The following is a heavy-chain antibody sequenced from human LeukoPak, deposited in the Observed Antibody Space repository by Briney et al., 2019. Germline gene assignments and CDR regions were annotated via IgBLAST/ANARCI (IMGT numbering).Heavy chain of an antibody. CDR1: GFTLSIYA. J-gene: IGHJ4*02. CDR2: ISANGGDT. V-gene: IGHV3-64*01. Sequence: GGSLRLSCAASGFTLSIYAMHWVRQAPGKGLEYVSAISANGGDTYYANSVKGRFTISRDISKNTLYLQMGSLSAEDMGVYYCARVVGEGNFDYWGPGTLVTVSS. CDR3: ARVVGEGNFDY. D-gene: IGHD1-26*01.